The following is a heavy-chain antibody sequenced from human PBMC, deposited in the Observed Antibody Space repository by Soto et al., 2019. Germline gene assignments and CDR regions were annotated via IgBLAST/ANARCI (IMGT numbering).Heavy chain of an antibody. CDR3: ARDRIAGSGSCDN. Sequence: EVQLLESGGGLVQPGGSLRLSCAASGFTFSTYAMSWVRQAPGKGLEWVSAISGSGSSTYYADSVKGRFTISRDNSKDTLYLQMNSLRAEDTAVYYCARDRIAGSGSCDNWGQGTLVTVSS. V-gene: IGHV3-23*01. CDR2: ISGSGSST. CDR1: GFTFSTYA. J-gene: IGHJ4*02. D-gene: IGHD3-10*01.